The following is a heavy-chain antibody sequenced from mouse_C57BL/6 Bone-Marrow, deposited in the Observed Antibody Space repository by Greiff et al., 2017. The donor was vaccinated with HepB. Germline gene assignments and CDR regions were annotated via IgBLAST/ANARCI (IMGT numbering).Heavy chain of an antibody. CDR2: INYDGSST. D-gene: IGHD1-1*01. Sequence: EVMLVESEGGLVQPGSSMKLSCTASGFTFSDYYMAWVRQVPEKGLEWVANINYDGSSTYYLDSLKSRFIISRDNAKNILYLQMSSLKSEDTATYYCASYYGSSETWFAYWGQGTLVTVSA. V-gene: IGHV5-16*01. CDR1: GFTFSDYY. J-gene: IGHJ3*01. CDR3: ASYYGSSETWFAY.